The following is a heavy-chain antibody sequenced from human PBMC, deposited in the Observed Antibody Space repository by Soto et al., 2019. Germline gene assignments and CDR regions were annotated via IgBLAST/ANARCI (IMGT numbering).Heavy chain of an antibody. CDR3: ARDLDYYDSSGYYTPDY. CDR1: GFTFSSYA. D-gene: IGHD3-22*01. J-gene: IGHJ4*02. V-gene: IGHV3-30-3*01. CDR2: ISYDGSNK. Sequence: PGGSLRLSCAASGFTFSSYARHWVRQAPGKGLEWVAVISYDGSNKYYADSVKGRFTISRDNSKNTLYLQMNSLRAEDTAVYYCARDLDYYDSSGYYTPDYWGQGTLVTVSS.